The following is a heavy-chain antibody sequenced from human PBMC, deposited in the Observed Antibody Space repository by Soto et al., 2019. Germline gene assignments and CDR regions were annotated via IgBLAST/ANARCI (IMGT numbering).Heavy chain of an antibody. CDR3: ARGFVETAMAFDY. D-gene: IGHD5-18*01. CDR2: IHYSGST. Sequence: QVQLQESGTGLVKPSQTLSLACSVSGASINRGGYFWSWSRKLPGKGLEWIGYIHYSGSTYYNPSLKSRVVMSMDTSKNDFSLKLSSVTAADTAVCYCARGFVETAMAFDYWGQGALVTVSS. V-gene: IGHV4-31*03. CDR1: GASINRGGYF. J-gene: IGHJ4*02.